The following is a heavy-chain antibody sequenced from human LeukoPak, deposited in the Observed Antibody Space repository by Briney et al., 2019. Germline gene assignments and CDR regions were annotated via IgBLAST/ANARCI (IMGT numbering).Heavy chain of an antibody. CDR1: GYTFTSYG. CDR3: AHLSSGSGYPSFDY. Sequence: ASVKVSCKASGYTFTSYGINWVRQAAGQGLEWMGWMNPNSGNTGYAQKFQGRVTMTRNTSISTAYMELSSLRSEDTAVYYCAHLSSGSGYPSFDYWGQGTLVTVSS. D-gene: IGHD3-10*01. J-gene: IGHJ4*02. CDR2: MNPNSGNT. V-gene: IGHV1-8*01.